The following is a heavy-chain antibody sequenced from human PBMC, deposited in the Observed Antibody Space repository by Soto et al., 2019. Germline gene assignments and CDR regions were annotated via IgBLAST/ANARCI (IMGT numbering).Heavy chain of an antibody. CDR3: ARGPPLGY. CDR2: INHSGST. Sequence: PSETLSLTCAVCGGSFCGYYWSWIRQPPGKGLEWIGEINHSGSTNYNPSLKSRVTISVDRSKNQFSLKLSSVTAADTAVYYCARGPPLGYWGQGTLVTVSS. V-gene: IGHV4-34*01. J-gene: IGHJ4*02. CDR1: GGSFCGYY.